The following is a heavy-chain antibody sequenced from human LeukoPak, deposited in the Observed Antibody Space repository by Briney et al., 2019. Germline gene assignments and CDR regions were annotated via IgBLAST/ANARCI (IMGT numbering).Heavy chain of an antibody. V-gene: IGHV1-46*01. CDR3: ARELAYCGGDCYYAIGY. J-gene: IGHJ4*02. D-gene: IGHD2-21*02. CDR1: GYTFTNYH. Sequence: ASVKVSCKASGYTFTNYHLHWVRQAPGQGLEWMGIINPSGGSTSYAQKFQGRVTMTRDTSTSTVYMELSSLRSEDTAVYYCARELAYCGGDCYYAIGYWGQGTLVTVSS. CDR2: INPSGGST.